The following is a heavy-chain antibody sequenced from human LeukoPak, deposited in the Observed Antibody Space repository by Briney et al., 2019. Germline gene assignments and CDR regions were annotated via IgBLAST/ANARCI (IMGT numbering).Heavy chain of an antibody. V-gene: IGHV4-59*01. Sequence: SETLSLTCTVSGVSITTYYWSWLRQPPGKGLEWIGFIYYTGSTNYNPSLQSRVTISIDTPKNQFSLRLNSVTAADTAVYYCARDAYGDFDYWGQGIMVTVSS. CDR3: ARDAYGDFDY. CDR2: IYYTGST. J-gene: IGHJ4*02. D-gene: IGHD4-17*01. CDR1: GVSITTYY.